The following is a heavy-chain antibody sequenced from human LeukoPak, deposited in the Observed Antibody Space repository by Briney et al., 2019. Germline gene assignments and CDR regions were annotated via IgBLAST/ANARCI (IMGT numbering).Heavy chain of an antibody. CDR3: ARAKKRPTVTKYYYYYYMDV. D-gene: IGHD4-17*01. J-gene: IGHJ6*03. CDR2: MNPNSGNT. Sequence: GASVKVSCKASGYTFTSYDINWVRQATGQGLEWMGWMNPNSGNTGYAQKFQGRVTITRNTSISTAYMELSSLRSEDTAVYYCARAKKRPTVTKYYYYYYMDVWGKGTTVTVSS. CDR1: GYTFTSYD. V-gene: IGHV1-8*03.